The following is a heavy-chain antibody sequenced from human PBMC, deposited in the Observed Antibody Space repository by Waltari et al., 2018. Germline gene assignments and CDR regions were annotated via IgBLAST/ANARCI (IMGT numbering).Heavy chain of an antibody. CDR2: IYTSGST. D-gene: IGHD1-26*01. CDR3: ARAWKWERPPNDAFDI. V-gene: IGHV4-4*07. Sequence: QVQLQVSGPGLVKPSETLSLTCTVSGGSISNYYWSWIRQPAGKGLEWIGRIYTSGSTNYNPSLKSRVTMSIDTSKNQLSLKLSSVTAADTAVYYCARAWKWERPPNDAFDIWGQGTMVTVSS. J-gene: IGHJ3*02. CDR1: GGSISNYY.